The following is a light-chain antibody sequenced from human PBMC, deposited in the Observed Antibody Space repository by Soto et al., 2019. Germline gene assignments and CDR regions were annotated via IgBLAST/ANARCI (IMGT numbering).Light chain of an antibody. Sequence: QSALTQPASVSGSPGQSITISCTGTSSDVGGYNFVSWYQQHPGKAPKLMIYDVSNRPSGVSNRSSGSKSGNTASLTISGLQAEDEADYYCSSYRSSSTGVFGTGTKLTVL. CDR1: SSDVGGYNF. J-gene: IGLJ1*01. CDR3: SSYRSSSTGV. V-gene: IGLV2-14*01. CDR2: DVS.